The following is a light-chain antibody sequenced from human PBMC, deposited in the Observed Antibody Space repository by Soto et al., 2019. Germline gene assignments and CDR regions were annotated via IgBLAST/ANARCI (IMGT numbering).Light chain of an antibody. V-gene: IGKV1-9*01. Sequence: DIQLTQSPSFLSASVGARVTITCRACHAISSSLDWYQYNPVKAPKLLIYAASTLQHGVQSSFSCIGSWTELTLTLRSLQYKAFATYFCQHLNDYRYTFGQGCKAEIK. CDR3: QHLNDYRYT. CDR2: AAS. J-gene: IGKJ2*01. CDR1: HAISSS.